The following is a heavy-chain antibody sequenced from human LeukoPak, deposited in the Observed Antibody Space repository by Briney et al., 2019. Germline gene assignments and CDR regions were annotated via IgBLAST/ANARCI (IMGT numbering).Heavy chain of an antibody. CDR2: ISGSGGST. Sequence: PGGSLRLSCAASGFTFSSYAMNWVRQAPGKGLEWVSAISGSGGSTYYADSVKGRFTISRDNSKNTLYLQMNSLRAEDTAVYYCAKSLPNYYDSSGYSGFDYWGQGTLVTVSS. CDR3: AKSLPNYYDSSGYSGFDY. V-gene: IGHV3-23*01. CDR1: GFTFSSYA. J-gene: IGHJ4*02. D-gene: IGHD3-22*01.